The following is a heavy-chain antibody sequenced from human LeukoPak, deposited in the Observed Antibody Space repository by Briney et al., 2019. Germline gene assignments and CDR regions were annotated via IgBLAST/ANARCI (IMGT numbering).Heavy chain of an antibody. CDR1: GGSISSGGYY. V-gene: IGHV4-31*03. D-gene: IGHD2-2*01. J-gene: IGHJ4*02. Sequence: SETLSLTCTVSGGSISSGGYYWSWIRQHPGKGLEWIGYVYYSGSTYYNPSLKSRVTISVDTSKNQFSLKLSSVTAADTAVYYCARGVVPAANVDYWGQGTLVTVSS. CDR3: ARGVVPAANVDY. CDR2: VYYSGST.